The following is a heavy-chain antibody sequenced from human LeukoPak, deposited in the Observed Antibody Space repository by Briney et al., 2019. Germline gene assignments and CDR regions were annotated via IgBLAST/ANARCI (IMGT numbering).Heavy chain of an antibody. J-gene: IGHJ1*01. Sequence: GGSLRLSCTGSEFTFSTYWMSWVRQAPGKGLEWVANIKQDGSEKYYVDSVKGRFTVSRDNAQNSLYLQMNSLRAEDTAVYYCAKGTQQFGFQHWGQGTLVTVSS. D-gene: IGHD5-18*01. CDR1: EFTFSTYW. CDR2: IKQDGSEK. V-gene: IGHV3-7*01. CDR3: AKGTQQFGFQH.